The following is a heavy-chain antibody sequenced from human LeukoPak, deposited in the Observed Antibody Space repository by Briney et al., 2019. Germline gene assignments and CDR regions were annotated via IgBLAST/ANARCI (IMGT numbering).Heavy chain of an antibody. Sequence: RGALRLSSVESRLTVSDNYITSVRQGPGRGLEWMSDRCSSDSTFYAGSVGGRFTISRDDSKDTVFLQMNSLRAEDTAVYYCRRPYYYYGGDSDFYKGGWGKGATVIVAS. J-gene: IGHJ6*04. CDR1: RLTVSDNY. CDR3: RRPYYYYGGDSDFYKGG. D-gene: IGHD2-21*01. V-gene: IGHV3-53*01. CDR2: RCSSDST.